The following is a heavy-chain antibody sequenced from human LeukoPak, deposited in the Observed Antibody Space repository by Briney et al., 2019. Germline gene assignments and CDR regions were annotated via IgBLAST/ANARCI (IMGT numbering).Heavy chain of an antibody. J-gene: IGHJ5*02. CDR2: IQQDGSEK. CDR3: ARVPRSSGSGWFDP. V-gene: IGHV3-7*01. CDR1: GLTFSSYW. D-gene: IGHD6-19*01. Sequence: PGGSLRLSCAASGLTFSSYWMSWVRQAPGKGLEWVANIQQDGSEKYYVDSVKGRFTVSRDNAQNSLYLQMNSLRAEDTAVYYCARVPRSSGSGWFDPWGQGTLVTVSS.